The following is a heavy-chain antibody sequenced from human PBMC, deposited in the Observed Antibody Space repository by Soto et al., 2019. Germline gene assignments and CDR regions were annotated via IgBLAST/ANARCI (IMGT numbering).Heavy chain of an antibody. V-gene: IGHV3-23*01. CDR2: ISGSGGST. CDR1: GFTFSSYA. D-gene: IGHD3-10*01. CDR3: AKDLNYYGSGTPWYYYYMDV. J-gene: IGHJ6*03. Sequence: GGSLRLSCAASGFTFSSYAMSWVRQAPGKGLEWVSAISGSGGSTYYADSVKGRFTISRDNSKNTLYLQMNSLRAEDTAVYYCAKDLNYYGSGTPWYYYYMDVWGKGTTVTVSS.